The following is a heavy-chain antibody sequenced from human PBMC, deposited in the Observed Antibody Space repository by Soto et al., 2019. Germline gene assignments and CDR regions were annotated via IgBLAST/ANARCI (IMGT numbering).Heavy chain of an antibody. CDR3: ARLNYYYDSSGYYYFDY. J-gene: IGHJ4*02. D-gene: IGHD3-22*01. Sequence: RSLTCTVSGGSISSGGYYWSWIRQHPGKGLEWIGYIYYSGSTYYNPSLKSRVTISVDTSKNQFSLKLSSVTAADTAVYYCARLNYYYDSSGYYYFDYWGQGTLVTVSS. V-gene: IGHV4-31*03. CDR2: IYYSGST. CDR1: GGSISSGGYY.